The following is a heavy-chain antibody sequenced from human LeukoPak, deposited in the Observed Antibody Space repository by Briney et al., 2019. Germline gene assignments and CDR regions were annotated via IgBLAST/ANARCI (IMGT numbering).Heavy chain of an antibody. V-gene: IGHV4-59*01. CDR1: GGSISSYY. J-gene: IGHJ6*02. Sequence: PSETLSLTCTVSGGSISSYYWSWIRQPPGKGLEWVGYIYYSGSTNYNPSLKSRVTISLDTSKNQFSLKLSSVTAADTAVYYCARGRAVAGIYYYYYGMDVWGQGTTVTVSS. CDR3: ARGRAVAGIYYYYYGMDV. CDR2: IYYSGST. D-gene: IGHD6-19*01.